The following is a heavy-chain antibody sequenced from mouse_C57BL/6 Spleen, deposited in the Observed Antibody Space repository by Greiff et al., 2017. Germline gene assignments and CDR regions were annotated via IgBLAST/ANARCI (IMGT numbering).Heavy chain of an antibody. CDR1: GYTFTDYY. J-gene: IGHJ1*03. CDR3: ARPRGQRGYFDV. CDR2: INPNNGGT. D-gene: IGHD6-1*01. Sequence: VQLQQSGPELVKPGASVKISCKASGYTFTDYYMNWVKQSPGKSLEWIGDINPNNGGTSYNQKFKGKATLTVDKSSSTAYMELRSLRSEGSAVDYCARPRGQRGYFDVWGTGTTVTVSS. V-gene: IGHV1-26*01.